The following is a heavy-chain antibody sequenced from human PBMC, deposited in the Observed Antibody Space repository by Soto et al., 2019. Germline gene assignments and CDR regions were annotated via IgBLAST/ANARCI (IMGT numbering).Heavy chain of an antibody. D-gene: IGHD4-4*01. CDR1: GGSISSGGYY. CDR2: IYYSGST. CDR3: ARSSRMTTVSRPFDY. V-gene: IGHV4-31*03. J-gene: IGHJ4*02. Sequence: QVQLQESGPGLVKPSQTLSLTCTVSGGSISSGGYYWSWIRQHPGKGLEWIGYIYYSGSTYYNPSLKSRVTISVDTSKNQFSLKLSSVTAADTAVYYCARSSRMTTVSRPFDYWGQGTLVTVSS.